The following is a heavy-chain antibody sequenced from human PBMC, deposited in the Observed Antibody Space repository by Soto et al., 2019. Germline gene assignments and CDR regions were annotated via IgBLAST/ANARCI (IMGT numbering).Heavy chain of an antibody. D-gene: IGHD3-22*01. J-gene: IGHJ4*02. CDR2: IYYSGST. V-gene: IGHV4-31*03. CDR3: AREGSSGYYVGY. CDR1: GGSISSGGYY. Sequence: SETLSLTCTVSGGSISSGGYYWSWIRQHPGKGLEWIGYIYYSGSTYYNPSLKSRVTISVDTSKNQFSLKLSSVTASDTAVYYCAREGSSGYYVGYWGQGTLVTVSS.